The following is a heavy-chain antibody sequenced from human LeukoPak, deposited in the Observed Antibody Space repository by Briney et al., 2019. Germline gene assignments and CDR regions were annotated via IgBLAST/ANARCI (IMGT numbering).Heavy chain of an antibody. Sequence: PSETLSLTCTVSGDSISSSNCYWGWIRQPPGKGLEWIGSIYYSGSTYYNPSLTGRVTISVDTSKNQFSLKLSSVTAADTAVYYCARHKDYYYSYMDVWGKGTTVTISS. V-gene: IGHV4-39*01. CDR2: IYYSGST. CDR3: ARHKDYYYSYMDV. J-gene: IGHJ6*03. CDR1: GDSISSSNCY.